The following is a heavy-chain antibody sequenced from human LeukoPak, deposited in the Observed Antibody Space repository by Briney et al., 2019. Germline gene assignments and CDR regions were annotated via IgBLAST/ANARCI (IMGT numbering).Heavy chain of an antibody. CDR3: ARSVSWGLLVRDDAFDI. D-gene: IGHD2-21*01. CDR1: GGSISSYH. V-gene: IGHV4-59*08. CDR2: IHYSGSA. Sequence: PSETLSLTCTVSGGSISSYHWIWIRQPPGKGLEWIGYIHYSGSANYNPSLKSRVTTSVDTSKKQFSLKLGSVTAADTAVYYCARSVSWGLLVRDDAFDIWGQGTMVTVSS. J-gene: IGHJ3*02.